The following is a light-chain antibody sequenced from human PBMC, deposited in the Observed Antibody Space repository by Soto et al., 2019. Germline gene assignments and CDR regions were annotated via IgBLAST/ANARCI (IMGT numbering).Light chain of an antibody. Sequence: QSFLTQPASVSGSPGRSITIACTGTSSDVGFYNLVSWYQHRPGKAPKLMIYEVTKRPLGVPDRFSGSKSGNTASLTVSGLQAEDEADYYCSSYAGSNNPYVFGPGTKVTVL. CDR1: SSDVGFYNL. V-gene: IGLV2-8*01. J-gene: IGLJ1*01. CDR3: SSYAGSNNPYV. CDR2: EVT.